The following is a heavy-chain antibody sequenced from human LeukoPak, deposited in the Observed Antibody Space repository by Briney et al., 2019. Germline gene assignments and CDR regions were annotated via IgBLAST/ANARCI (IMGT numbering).Heavy chain of an antibody. J-gene: IGHJ4*02. Sequence: PSETLSLTCTVSGFSISSGFYWGWIRQPPGKGLEWIGSIYHSGSTNYNPSLKSRVTISVDTSKNQFSLKLSSVTAAHTAVYYCARGSIVLMVYALDYWGQGTLVTVSS. CDR2: IYHSGST. V-gene: IGHV4-38-2*02. D-gene: IGHD2-8*01. CDR3: ARGSIVLMVYALDY. CDR1: GFSISSGFY.